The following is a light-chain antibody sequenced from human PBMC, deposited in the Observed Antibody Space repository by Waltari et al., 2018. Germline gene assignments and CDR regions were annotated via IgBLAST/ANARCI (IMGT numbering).Light chain of an antibody. CDR1: QGISSW. Sequence: DIQMTQSPSSVSASVGDRVTITCRASQGISSWLAWSQQKPGKAPKLLIYAASSLQIGVPSRFSGSGSGTDFTLTISSLQPEDFATYYCQQANSFPPMYTFGQGTKLEIK. CDR3: QQANSFPPMYT. V-gene: IGKV1-12*01. J-gene: IGKJ2*01. CDR2: AAS.